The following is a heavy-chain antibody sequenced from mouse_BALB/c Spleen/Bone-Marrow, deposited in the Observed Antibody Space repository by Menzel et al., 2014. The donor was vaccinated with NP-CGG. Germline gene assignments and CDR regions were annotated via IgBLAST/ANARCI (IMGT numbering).Heavy chain of an antibody. V-gene: IGHV1S130*01. J-gene: IGHJ2*01. CDR1: GYTFTSSW. CDR2: IHPNSGNT. D-gene: IGHD4-1*01. Sequence: QVQLQQSGSVLVRPGASVRLSCKASGYTFTSSWMHWAKQRPGQGLEWIGEIHPNSGNTNYNEKFKGKATLTVDTSSSTAYVDLSSLTSEDSAVYYCARSGFDYWGQGPPLTVPS. CDR3: ARSGFDY.